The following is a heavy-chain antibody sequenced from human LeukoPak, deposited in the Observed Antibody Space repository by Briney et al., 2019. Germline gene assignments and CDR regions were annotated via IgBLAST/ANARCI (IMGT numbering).Heavy chain of an antibody. V-gene: IGHV5-51*01. J-gene: IGHJ4*02. CDR3: TRRDGSGWGSFDY. CDR1: GYSFTSYW. D-gene: IGHD6-19*01. CDR2: IYPGDSDT. Sequence: GESLKISCKGSGYSFTSYWIGWVRQMPGKGLEWMGMIYPGDSDTRYSPPFQGQVTISADKSTSTAYLQWSTLKASDTAMYYCTRRDGSGWGSFDYWGQGTLVTVSS.